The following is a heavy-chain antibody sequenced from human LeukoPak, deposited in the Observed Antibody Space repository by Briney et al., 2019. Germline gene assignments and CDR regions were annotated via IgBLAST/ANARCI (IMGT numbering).Heavy chain of an antibody. CDR3: ARSPVATIRGSLRSWYFDL. CDR2: IYYSGST. J-gene: IGHJ2*01. Sequence: SETLSLTCTVSGGSISSYYWSWIRQPPGKGLEWIGYIYYSGSTNYNPSLKSRVTISVDTSKNQFSLKLSSVTAADTAVYYCARSPVATIRGSLRSWYFDLWGRGTLVTVPS. D-gene: IGHD5-24*01. V-gene: IGHV4-59*01. CDR1: GGSISSYY.